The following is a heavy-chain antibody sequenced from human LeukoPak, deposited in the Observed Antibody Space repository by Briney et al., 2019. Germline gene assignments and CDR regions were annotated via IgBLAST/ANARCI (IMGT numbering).Heavy chain of an antibody. D-gene: IGHD1-26*01. Sequence: GGSLRLSCAASGFIFSNNYMNWVRQAPGKGLEWVSIIYRDGSTYYSDSVQGRFTVSRDNSQNTLYLQMHSLRTEDTAIYYCAKDVVGAEGSFEMWGQGTMVTVS. CDR1: GFIFSNNY. CDR2: IYRDGST. V-gene: IGHV3-53*01. J-gene: IGHJ3*02. CDR3: AKDVVGAEGSFEM.